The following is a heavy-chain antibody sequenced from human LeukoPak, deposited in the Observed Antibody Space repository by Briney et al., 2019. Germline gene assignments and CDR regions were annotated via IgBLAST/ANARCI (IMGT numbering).Heavy chain of an antibody. J-gene: IGHJ6*02. CDR3: AREILYDSSGYYHYGMDV. CDR1: GYTFTSYG. Sequence: ASVKVSCKASGYTFTSYGISWVRQAPGQGLEWMGWISAYNGNTNYAQKLQGRVTMTTDTPTSTAYMELRSLRSDDTAVYYCAREILYDSSGYYHYGMDVWGQGTTVTVSS. D-gene: IGHD3-22*01. CDR2: ISAYNGNT. V-gene: IGHV1-18*01.